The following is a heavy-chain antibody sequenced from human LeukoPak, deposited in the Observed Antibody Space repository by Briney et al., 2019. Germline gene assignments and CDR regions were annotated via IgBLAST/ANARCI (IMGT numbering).Heavy chain of an antibody. J-gene: IGHJ3*01. CDR3: ARASTWVPGEDSSGYYYPYAFDL. D-gene: IGHD3-22*01. CDR2: INPNSGGT. V-gene: IGHV1-2*02. Sequence: GASVKVSCKASGYTFTGYYMHWVRQAPGQGLEWMGWINPNSGGTNYAQKFQGRVTMTRDTSISTAYMGLSRLRSDDTAVYYCARASTWVPGEDSSGYYYPYAFDLWGQGTMVTVSS. CDR1: GYTFTGYY.